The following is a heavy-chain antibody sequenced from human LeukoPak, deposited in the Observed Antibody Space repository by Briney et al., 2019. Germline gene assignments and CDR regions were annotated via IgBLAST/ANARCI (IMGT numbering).Heavy chain of an antibody. CDR3: ASQGIAVAGFDY. V-gene: IGHV5-51*01. CDR1: GYRLTSYW. J-gene: IGHJ4*02. Sequence: GESLKISCQCSGYRLTSYWIGWVRQMPGKGLEWMGIVYSGDSETRYSPSFQGQVTISVDKSITTAYLQWSSLKASDTAMYYCASQGIAVAGFDYWGQGTLVTVSS. CDR2: VYSGDSET. D-gene: IGHD6-19*01.